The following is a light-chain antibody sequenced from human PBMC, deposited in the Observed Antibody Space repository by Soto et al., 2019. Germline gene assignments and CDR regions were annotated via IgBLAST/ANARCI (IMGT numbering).Light chain of an antibody. CDR1: QSISSY. CDR2: AAS. Sequence: DIQMTQSPSSLSASVGDRVTITCRASQSISSYLNWYQQKPGKAPKLLIYAASSLQSGVPSRFSGSGSGTDFTLTISSLQPEDCATYYCQQSYSTPPEPTFGGGTKVEIK. CDR3: QQSYSTPPEPT. V-gene: IGKV1-39*01. J-gene: IGKJ4*01.